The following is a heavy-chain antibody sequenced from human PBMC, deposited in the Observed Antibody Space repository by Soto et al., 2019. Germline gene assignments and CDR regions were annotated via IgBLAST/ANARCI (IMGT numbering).Heavy chain of an antibody. D-gene: IGHD3-3*01. CDR1: GFTFSSYA. V-gene: IGHV3-64D*06. Sequence: GGSLRLSCSASGFTFSSYAMHWVRQAPGKGLEYVSATSSNGGSTYYADSVKGRFTISRDNSKNTLYLQMSSLRAEDTAVYYCVKDRGYDFHFDYWGQGTLVTVSS. CDR2: TSSNGGST. CDR3: VKDRGYDFHFDY. J-gene: IGHJ4*02.